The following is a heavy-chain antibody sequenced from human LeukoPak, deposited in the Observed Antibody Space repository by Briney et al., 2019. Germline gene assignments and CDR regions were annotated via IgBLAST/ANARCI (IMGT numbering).Heavy chain of an antibody. CDR3: SRESGAFSPFGY. J-gene: IGHJ4*02. Sequence: SETLSLTCTVSGGSISSDYWNWIRQPPGKGLEWIGYIYYSGSTNYNPSLQSRVTVSLDESKNQLSLDLASVTAADTAAYYCSRESGAFSPFGYWGQGTLVTVHS. V-gene: IGHV4-59*12. CDR2: IYYSGST. D-gene: IGHD1-26*01. CDR1: GGSISSDY.